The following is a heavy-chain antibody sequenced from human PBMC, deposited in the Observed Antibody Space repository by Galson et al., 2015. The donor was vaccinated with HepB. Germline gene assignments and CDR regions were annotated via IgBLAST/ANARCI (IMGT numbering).Heavy chain of an antibody. CDR2: INHSGST. J-gene: IGHJ4*02. Sequence: ETLSLTCAVYGGSFSGYYWSWIRQPPGKGLEWIGEINHSGSTNYNPSLKSRVTISVDTSKNQFSLKLSSVTAADTAVYYCARESYSNSLGYWGQGTLVTVSS. V-gene: IGHV4-34*01. CDR1: GGSFSGYY. CDR3: ARESYSNSLGY. D-gene: IGHD4-11*01.